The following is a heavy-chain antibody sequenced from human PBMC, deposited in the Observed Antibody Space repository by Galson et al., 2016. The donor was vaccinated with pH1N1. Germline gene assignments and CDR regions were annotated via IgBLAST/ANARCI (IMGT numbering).Heavy chain of an antibody. CDR3: ARGPEYYNTYMDV. D-gene: IGHD3-10*01. CDR2: IIAIFGKA. J-gene: IGHJ6*04. Sequence: SCAASGLIFKNFAMHWVRQAPGQGLEWMGGIIAIFGKANYDQKFQGRVTITADESTTTAFMELRSLTSEDTAVYYCARGPEYYNTYMDVWGKGTTVIVPS. CDR1: GLIFKNFA. V-gene: IGHV1-69*01.